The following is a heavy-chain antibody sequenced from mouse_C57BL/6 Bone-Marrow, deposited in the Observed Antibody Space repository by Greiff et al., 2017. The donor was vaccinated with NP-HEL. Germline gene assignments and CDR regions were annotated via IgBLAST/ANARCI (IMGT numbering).Heavy chain of an antibody. CDR2: IDPENGDT. J-gene: IGHJ2*01. Sequence: VQLQQSGAELVRPGASVKLSCTASGFNIKEDYMHWVKQRPEQGLEWIGWIDPENGDTEYASKFQGKATITADTSSNTAYLQLSSLTSEDTAVYYCTTANWDTDYWGQGTTLTVSS. V-gene: IGHV14-4*01. D-gene: IGHD4-1*01. CDR1: GFNIKEDY. CDR3: TTANWDTDY.